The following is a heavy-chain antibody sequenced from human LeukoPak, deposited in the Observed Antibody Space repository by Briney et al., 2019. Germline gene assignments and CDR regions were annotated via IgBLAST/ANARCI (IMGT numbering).Heavy chain of an antibody. CDR1: GFTFDDYA. V-gene: IGHV3-23*01. J-gene: IGHJ4*02. D-gene: IGHD6-19*01. CDR3: AKGPVAVAGYYFDH. CDR2: ISGSGGTT. Sequence: GRSLRLSCAASGFTFDDYAMHWVRQAPGKGLEWVSSISGSGGTTYYADSVKGRFTISRDNPNNTLDLQMNSLTAEDTAVYCCAKGPVAVAGYYFDHWGQGTLVTVSS.